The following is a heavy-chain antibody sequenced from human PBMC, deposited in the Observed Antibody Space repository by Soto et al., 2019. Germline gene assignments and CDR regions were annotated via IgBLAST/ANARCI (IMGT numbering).Heavy chain of an antibody. CDR3: ARHFPRYYGSGQHNYYRYGMDV. CDR1: GYSFTSYW. D-gene: IGHD3-10*01. Sequence: PGESLKISCKGSGYSFTSYWIGWVRQMPGKGLEWMGIIYPGDSDTRYSPSFQGQVTISADKSISTAYLQWSSLKASDTAMYYCARHFPRYYGSGQHNYYRYGMDVWGQGTTVTVSS. CDR2: IYPGDSDT. J-gene: IGHJ6*02. V-gene: IGHV5-51*01.